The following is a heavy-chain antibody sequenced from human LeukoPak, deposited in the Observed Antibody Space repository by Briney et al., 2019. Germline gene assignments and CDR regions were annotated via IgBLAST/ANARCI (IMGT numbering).Heavy chain of an antibody. CDR3: ARYLDYGGNSRVFQH. CDR2: VFTSGIISGNT. Sequence: PSETLSLTCTVSGGSTSSYYWSWIRQPPGKGLEWIGRVFTSGIISGNTNYNPSLKSRVTMSVDTSKNQFSLKLSSVTAADTAFYYCARYLDYGGNSRVFQHWGQGTLVTVSS. D-gene: IGHD4-23*01. CDR1: GGSTSSYY. J-gene: IGHJ1*01. V-gene: IGHV4-4*07.